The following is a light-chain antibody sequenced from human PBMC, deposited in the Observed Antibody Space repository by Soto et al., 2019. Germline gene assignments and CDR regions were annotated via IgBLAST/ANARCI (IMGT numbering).Light chain of an antibody. Sequence: DIQMTQSPSSLSASVGDRVTITCRASQGISNYLAWYQQKPGKVPKLLIYAASPLQSGVPSRFSGSGSGTDFTLTISSLQPEDVATYYCQKYNSAPPWTFGQGNKVEIK. CDR3: QKYNSAPPWT. J-gene: IGKJ1*01. CDR2: AAS. V-gene: IGKV1-27*01. CDR1: QGISNY.